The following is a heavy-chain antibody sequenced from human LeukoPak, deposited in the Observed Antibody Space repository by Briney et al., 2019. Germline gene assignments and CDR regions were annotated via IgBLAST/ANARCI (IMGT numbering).Heavy chain of an antibody. CDR1: GDTFTSYW. V-gene: IGHV5-10-1*01. Sequence: GESLKISCKASGDTFTSYWISWVRHTPGKGLEWMARIDPRDSFTRYGPSFQGHVTISSDKSINTAYLHWSSLKASDTATYYCVRHYASGQDYWGQGTLVTVSS. D-gene: IGHD3-10*01. J-gene: IGHJ4*02. CDR3: VRHYASGQDY. CDR2: IDPRDSFT.